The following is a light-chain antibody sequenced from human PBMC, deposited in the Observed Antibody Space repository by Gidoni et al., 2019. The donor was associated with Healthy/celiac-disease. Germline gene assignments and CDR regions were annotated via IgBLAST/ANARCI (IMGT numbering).Light chain of an antibody. CDR3: QQRSNRPT. CDR2: DAS. V-gene: IGKV3-11*01. Sequence: EILLTQSPATLSLSPGERATLSCRSSQSVSSYLAWYQQKPGQAPRLLIYDASNRDTGSPARFSGSGYGTDFTLTISSLEPEDFAVYYCQQRSNRPTFGQGTKVEIK. J-gene: IGKJ1*01. CDR1: QSVSSY.